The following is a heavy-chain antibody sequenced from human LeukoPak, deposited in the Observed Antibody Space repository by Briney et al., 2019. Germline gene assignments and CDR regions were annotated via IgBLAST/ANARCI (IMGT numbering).Heavy chain of an antibody. D-gene: IGHD5-18*01. V-gene: IGHV1-2*02. Sequence: ASVKVSCKASGYTFTGYYTHWVRQAPGQGLEWMGWINPNSGGTNYAQKFQGRVTMTRDTSISTAYMELSRLRSDDTAVYYCARDHASGYSYGPEGAFDIWGQGTMVTVSS. CDR1: GYTFTGYY. CDR2: INPNSGGT. CDR3: ARDHASGYSYGPEGAFDI. J-gene: IGHJ3*02.